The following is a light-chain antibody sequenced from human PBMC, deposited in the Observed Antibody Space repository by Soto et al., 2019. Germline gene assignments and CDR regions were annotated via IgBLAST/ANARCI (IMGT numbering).Light chain of an antibody. CDR3: SSYTSSSLYV. V-gene: IGLV2-14*03. CDR1: SSDVGGYDY. Sequence: QSALTQPASVSGSPGQSITISCTGTSSDVGGYDYVSWYQHHPGKAPKLMIYDVSNRASGVSNRVSGSKSGNTASLTISGLQAEDEADYYCSSYTSSSLYVFGTGTKLTFL. CDR2: DVS. J-gene: IGLJ1*01.